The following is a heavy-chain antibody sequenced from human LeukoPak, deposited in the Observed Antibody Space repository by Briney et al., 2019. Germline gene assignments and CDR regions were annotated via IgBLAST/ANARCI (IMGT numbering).Heavy chain of an antibody. CDR3: AKDQGAVMGDC. CDR1: GFTFSSYA. J-gene: IGHJ4*02. D-gene: IGHD3-16*01. Sequence: PGGSLRLSCAASGFTFSSYAMSWVRLAPWKGLEWVSTISGTGSRTYYSDSVKGRFTISRDNSENTLYLHMNSLRAEDTAIYYCAKDQGAVMGDCWGQGTLVTVSS. V-gene: IGHV3-23*01. CDR2: ISGTGSRT.